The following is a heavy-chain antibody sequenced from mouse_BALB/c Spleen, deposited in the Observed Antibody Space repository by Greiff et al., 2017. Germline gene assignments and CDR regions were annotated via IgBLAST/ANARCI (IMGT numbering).Heavy chain of an antibody. CDR2: ISYSGST. J-gene: IGHJ4*01. Sequence: VQLKESGPGLVKPSQSLSLTCTVTGYSITSDYAWNWIRQFPGNKLEWMGYISYSGSTSYNPSLKSRISITRDTSKNQFFLQLNSVTTEDTATYYCARDILRDYAMDYWGQGTSVTVSS. CDR3: ARDILRDYAMDY. CDR1: GYSITSDYA. D-gene: IGHD3-3*01. V-gene: IGHV3-2*02.